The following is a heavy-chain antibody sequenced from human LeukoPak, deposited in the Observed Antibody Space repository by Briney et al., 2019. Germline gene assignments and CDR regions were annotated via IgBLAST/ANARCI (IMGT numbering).Heavy chain of an antibody. J-gene: IGHJ4*02. V-gene: IGHV4-59*01. CDR2: IYYTGNT. CDR3: ARGRVAYSAYYFDY. CDR1: GDSITNYF. D-gene: IGHD2-15*01. Sequence: SGTPSLTCTVSGDSITNYFWSWIRQPPGKGLEWIGYIYYTGNTNYKPSLKSRVTISVDTSTNQFSLRLRSVTAADTAVYYCARGRVAYSAYYFDYWGRGTLVTVSS.